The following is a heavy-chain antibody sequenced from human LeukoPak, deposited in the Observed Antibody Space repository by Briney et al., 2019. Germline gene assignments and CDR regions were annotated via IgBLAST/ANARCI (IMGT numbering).Heavy chain of an antibody. CDR3: AGGGYDFWSGYRSPYYFDY. V-gene: IGHV4-34*01. J-gene: IGHJ4*02. Sequence: PSETLSLTCAVYGGSFSGYYWSWIRQPPGKGLEWIGEINHSGSTNYNPSLKSRVTISVDTSKNQFSLKLSSVTAADTAVYYCAGGGYDFWSGYRSPYYFDYWGQGTLVTVSS. CDR1: GGSFSGYY. CDR2: INHSGST. D-gene: IGHD3-3*01.